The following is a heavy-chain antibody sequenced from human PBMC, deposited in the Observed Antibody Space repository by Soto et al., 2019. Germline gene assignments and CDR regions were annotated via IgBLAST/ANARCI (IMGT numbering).Heavy chain of an antibody. Sequence: ASVKVSCKASGYTFTGYYMHWVRQAPGQGLEWMGWINPNSGGTNYAQKFQGRVTMTRDTSISTAYMELSRLRSDDTAVYYCARDGGKYQLLSTYYYYYGMDVWGQGTTVTVSS. CDR1: GYTFTGYY. D-gene: IGHD2-2*01. CDR3: ARDGGKYQLLSTYYYYYGMDV. J-gene: IGHJ6*02. V-gene: IGHV1-2*02. CDR2: INPNSGGT.